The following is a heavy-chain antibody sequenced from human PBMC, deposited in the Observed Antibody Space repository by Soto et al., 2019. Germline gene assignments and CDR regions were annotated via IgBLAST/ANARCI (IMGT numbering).Heavy chain of an antibody. Sequence: GLEWMGRIIPIIGIANYAQKFQGRVTITADKSTSTAYMELSSLRSEDTAVYYCARYSVVVVPAAMEDGFDIWGQGTMVTVSS. D-gene: IGHD2-2*01. CDR2: IIPIIGIA. J-gene: IGHJ3*02. V-gene: IGHV1-69*02. CDR3: ARYSVVVVPAAMEDGFDI.